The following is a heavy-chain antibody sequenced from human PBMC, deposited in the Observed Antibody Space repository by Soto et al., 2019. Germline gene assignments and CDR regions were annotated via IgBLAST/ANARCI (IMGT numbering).Heavy chain of an antibody. Sequence: ASVKVSCKASGYTFTSYGISWVRQAPGQGLEWMGWISTYNGNTNYAQKLQGRVTMTTDTSTTTAYMELRSLRSDDTAVYYCARDRSSVTDFDYGGQGTLVTGS. CDR2: ISTYNGNT. J-gene: IGHJ4*02. CDR1: GYTFTSYG. D-gene: IGHD2-21*02. CDR3: ARDRSSVTDFDY. V-gene: IGHV1-18*01.